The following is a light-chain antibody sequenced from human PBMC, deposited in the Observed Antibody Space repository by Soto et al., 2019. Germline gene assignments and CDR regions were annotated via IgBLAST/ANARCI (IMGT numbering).Light chain of an antibody. V-gene: IGKV3-20*01. CDR1: QSVYSS. J-gene: IGKJ1*01. CDR2: GAY. CDR3: QQYGSSGT. Sequence: ETVMTQSPATLSVSPGERATLSCRASQSVYSSLAWYQQKHGQAPRFLIYGAYNRATGIPDRFSGSGSGTDFTLTISRLEPEDFAVYYCQQYGSSGTFGQGTKVDI.